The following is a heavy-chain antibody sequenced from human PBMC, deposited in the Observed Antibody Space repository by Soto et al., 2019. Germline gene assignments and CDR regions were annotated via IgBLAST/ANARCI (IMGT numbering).Heavy chain of an antibody. Sequence: QVQLVESGGGVVQPGRSLRLSCAASGFTFSSYAMHWVRQAPVKGLEWVAVISYDGSNKYYADSVKGRFTISRDNSKNTLYLQMNSLRAEDTAVYYCARDRGYGSSNDAFDLWGQGTMVTVAS. CDR2: ISYDGSNK. CDR3: ARDRGYGSSNDAFDL. D-gene: IGHD3-10*01. J-gene: IGHJ3*01. V-gene: IGHV3-30-3*01. CDR1: GFTFSSYA.